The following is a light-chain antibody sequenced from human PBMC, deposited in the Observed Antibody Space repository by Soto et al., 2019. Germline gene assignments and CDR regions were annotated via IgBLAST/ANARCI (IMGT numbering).Light chain of an antibody. Sequence: QAVVTQPPSASGTPGQRVTISCSGSSSNIGNNYVYWYQLVPGTAPKLLIYRNNQRPSGVPARFSGSRYGTSASLAISGLRSEDEADYYCAAWDDSLSGRGVFGGGTKLTVL. V-gene: IGLV1-47*01. J-gene: IGLJ2*01. CDR3: AAWDDSLSGRGV. CDR2: RNN. CDR1: SSNIGNNY.